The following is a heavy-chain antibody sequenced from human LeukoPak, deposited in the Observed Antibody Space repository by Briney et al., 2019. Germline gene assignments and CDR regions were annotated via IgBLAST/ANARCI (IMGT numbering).Heavy chain of an antibody. CDR1: GFTFSNYG. D-gene: IGHD6-19*01. J-gene: IGHJ4*02. CDR2: ISYDGSIK. V-gene: IGHV3-30*18. CDR3: AKDGSVAGVFDY. Sequence: PGRSLRLSCAASGFTFSNYGMHWVRQAPGKGLEWVAIISYDGSIKYYAESVKGRFTISRDNSKNTLFLQMNSLRAEDTAVYYCAKDGSVAGVFDYWGQGTLVTVSS.